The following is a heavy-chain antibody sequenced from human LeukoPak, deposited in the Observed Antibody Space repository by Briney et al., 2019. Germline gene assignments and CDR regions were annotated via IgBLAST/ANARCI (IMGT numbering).Heavy chain of an antibody. J-gene: IGHJ5*02. Sequence: ASVKVSCKASGYTFTSYAMHWVRQAPGQRFEWMGWINAGNGNTKYSQKFQGRVTITRDTSASTAYMELSSLRSEDTAVYYCARAYDSSGYYSWFDPWGQGTLVTVSS. CDR1: GYTFTSYA. CDR3: ARAYDSSGYYSWFDP. D-gene: IGHD3-22*01. CDR2: INAGNGNT. V-gene: IGHV1-3*01.